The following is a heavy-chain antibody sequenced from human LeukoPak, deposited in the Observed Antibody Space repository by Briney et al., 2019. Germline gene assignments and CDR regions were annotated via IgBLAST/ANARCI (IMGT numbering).Heavy chain of an antibody. CDR3: ARYDFSYMDV. Sequence: SETLSLTCTVSGGSISSYYWSWIRQPPGKGLEWIGHIYYSGNTNYNPSLRSRVTISVDMSKNQFSLKLSSVTAADTAVYYCARYDFSYMDVWDNGTTVTVSS. V-gene: IGHV4-59*01. D-gene: IGHD3-3*01. CDR2: IYYSGNT. CDR1: GGSISSYY. J-gene: IGHJ6*03.